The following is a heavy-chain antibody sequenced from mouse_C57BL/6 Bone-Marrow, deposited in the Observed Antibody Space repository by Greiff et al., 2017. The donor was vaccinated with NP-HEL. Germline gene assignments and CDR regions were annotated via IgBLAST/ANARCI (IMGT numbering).Heavy chain of an antibody. Sequence: VQLQQPGAELVRPGSSVKLSCKASGYTFTSYWMHWVKQRPIQGLEWIGNIDPSDSETHYNQKFKDKATLTVDKSSSTAYMQLSSLTSEDSAVYYCARWGWLGYAMDYWGQGTSVTVSS. CDR1: GYTFTSYW. CDR2: IDPSDSET. CDR3: ARWGWLGYAMDY. D-gene: IGHD2-3*01. V-gene: IGHV1-52*01. J-gene: IGHJ4*01.